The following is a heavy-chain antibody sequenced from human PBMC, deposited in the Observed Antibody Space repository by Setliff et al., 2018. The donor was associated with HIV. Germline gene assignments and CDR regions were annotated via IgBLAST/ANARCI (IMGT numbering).Heavy chain of an antibody. V-gene: IGHV1-8*02. CDR3: TVYNFWSGPPVYYYYYGMDV. CDR2: MNPNSGNT. J-gene: IGHJ6*02. Sequence: ASVKVSCKASGYTFTSYDINWVRQATGQGLEWMGWMNPNSGNTGYAQKFQGRVTMTRNTSISTAYLELSSLRSEDTAVYYCTVYNFWSGPPVYYYYYGMDVWGQGTTVTVSS. D-gene: IGHD3-3*01. CDR1: GYTFTSYD.